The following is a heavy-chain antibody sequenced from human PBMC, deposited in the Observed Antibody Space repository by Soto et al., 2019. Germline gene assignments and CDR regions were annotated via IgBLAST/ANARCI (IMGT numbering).Heavy chain of an antibody. CDR1: GDSISNNYW. CDR3: ARGDFWSGSDY. J-gene: IGHJ4*02. CDR2: ILHSGST. D-gene: IGHD3-3*01. V-gene: IGHV4-4*02. Sequence: SETLSLTCDVSGDSISNNYWWTWVRQFPGEGLQWIGEILHSGSTNYYPPLKNRVIISVDKSNNRFSLMLRSVTAADTAVYFCARGDFWSGSDYWGQGIQVTV.